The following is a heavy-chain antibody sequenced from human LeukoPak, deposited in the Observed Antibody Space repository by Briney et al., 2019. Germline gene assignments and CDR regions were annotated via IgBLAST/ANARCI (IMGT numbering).Heavy chain of an antibody. CDR3: ARRVDTAMVKARKDAFDI. Sequence: SETLSLTCTVSGGSISSSSYYWGWIRQPPGKGLEWIGSIYYSGSTYYNPSLKSRVTISVDTSKNQFSLKLSSVTAADTAVYYCARRVDTAMVKARKDAFDIWGQGTMVTVSS. CDR1: GGSISSSSYY. V-gene: IGHV4-39*01. J-gene: IGHJ3*02. CDR2: IYYSGST. D-gene: IGHD5-18*01.